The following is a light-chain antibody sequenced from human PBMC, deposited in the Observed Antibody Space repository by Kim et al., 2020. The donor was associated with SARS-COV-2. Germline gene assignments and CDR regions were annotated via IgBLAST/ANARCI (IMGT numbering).Light chain of an antibody. CDR1: SSDVGGYNY. CDR2: EVS. J-gene: IGLJ1*01. Sequence: QSALTQPSSASGSPGQSVTISCTGTSSDVGGYNYVSWYQQHPGKAPKLMISEVSKRPSGVPDRFSGSKSGNTASLTVSGLQAEDEADYYCSSYAGSSNFVFGTGTKVTVL. V-gene: IGLV2-8*01. CDR3: SSYAGSSNFV.